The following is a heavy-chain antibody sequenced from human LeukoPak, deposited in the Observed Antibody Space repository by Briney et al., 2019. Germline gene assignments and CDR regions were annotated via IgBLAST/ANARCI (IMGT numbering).Heavy chain of an antibody. Sequence: GGSLRLSCAASGFTFSSYAMHWVRQAPGKGLEWVAVISYDGSNKYYADSVKGRFTISRDNSKNTLYLQMNSLRAEDTAVYYCAKDKGYSGWYYFDYWGQGTLVTVSS. CDR2: ISYDGSNK. J-gene: IGHJ4*02. V-gene: IGHV3-30-3*01. D-gene: IGHD6-19*01. CDR3: AKDKGYSGWYYFDY. CDR1: GFTFSSYA.